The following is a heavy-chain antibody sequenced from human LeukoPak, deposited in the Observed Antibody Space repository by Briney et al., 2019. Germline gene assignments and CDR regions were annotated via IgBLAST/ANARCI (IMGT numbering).Heavy chain of an antibody. J-gene: IGHJ6*03. Sequence: GGSLRLSCAASGFTFSNYWMAWVRQAPEKGLEWVANIKQDGGQTYYVDSLKGRFIISRDNAKNSLYLQMKSLRAEDTATYYCAKTARYSSSWPTRRDYYYMDVWGKGTTVTVSS. CDR1: GFTFSNYW. V-gene: IGHV3-7*03. D-gene: IGHD6-13*01. CDR2: IKQDGGQT. CDR3: AKTARYSSSWPTRRDYYYMDV.